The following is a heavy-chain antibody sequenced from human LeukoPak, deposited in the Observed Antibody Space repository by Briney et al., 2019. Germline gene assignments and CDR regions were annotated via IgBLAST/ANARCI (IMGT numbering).Heavy chain of an antibody. J-gene: IGHJ4*02. V-gene: IGHV1-69*05. CDR1: GGTFSSCA. Sequence: SVKVSCKASGGTFSSCAISWVRQAPGQGLEWMGRIIPIFGAANYAQKFQGRVTITTDESTSTAYMELSSLRSEDTAVYYCARTPPDGYNRYYFDYWGQGTLVTVSS. D-gene: IGHD5-24*01. CDR2: IIPIFGAA. CDR3: ARTPPDGYNRYYFDY.